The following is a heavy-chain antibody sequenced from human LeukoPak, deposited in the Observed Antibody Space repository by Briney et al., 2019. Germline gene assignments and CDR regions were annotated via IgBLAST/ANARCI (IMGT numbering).Heavy chain of an antibody. CDR1: GYTFTGYY. CDR2: INPNSGDT. CDR3: ARQGSLGTWFDP. D-gene: IGHD7-27*01. Sequence: ASVKVSCKASGYTFTGYYMQWVRQAPGQGLEWMGRINPNSGDTDYAQNFQGRVTMTRDTSISTVYMELSSLKSNDTAVYYCARQGSLGTWFDPWGQGTLVIVSS. J-gene: IGHJ5*02. V-gene: IGHV1-2*06.